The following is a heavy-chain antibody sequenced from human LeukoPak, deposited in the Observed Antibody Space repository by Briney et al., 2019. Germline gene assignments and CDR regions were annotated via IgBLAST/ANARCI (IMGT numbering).Heavy chain of an antibody. CDR3: ARLAVAGFLVHAEYGMDV. Sequence: AETLSLTCTVCGGSISSYHWRWLRQPPGKGLVWSGYIYYCESTNYNPSLKSRVTISVNTSKTPFSLKLRSVTAADTAVYYGARLAVAGFLVHAEYGMDVWGQGTTVTVSS. V-gene: IGHV4-59*12. CDR2: IYYCEST. J-gene: IGHJ6*02. D-gene: IGHD6-19*01. CDR1: GGSISSYH.